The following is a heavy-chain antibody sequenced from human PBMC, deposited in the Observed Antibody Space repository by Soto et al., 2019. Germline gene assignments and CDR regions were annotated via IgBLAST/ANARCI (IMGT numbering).Heavy chain of an antibody. J-gene: IGHJ4*02. Sequence: GGSLRLSCVASGFSLSIYGMHWLRQAPGKGLEWVAVISYAGTNKLYADSVKGRFTISRDNSENTVYLQMNSLSFDDTAVYYCAREGGWSSSSSYLDYWGQGTLVTVSS. CDR3: AREGGWSSSSSYLDY. V-gene: IGHV3-30*03. CDR1: GFSLSIYG. D-gene: IGHD6-6*01. CDR2: ISYAGTNK.